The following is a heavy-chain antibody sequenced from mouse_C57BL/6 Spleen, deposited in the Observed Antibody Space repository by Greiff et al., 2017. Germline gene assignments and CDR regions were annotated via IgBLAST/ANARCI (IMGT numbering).Heavy chain of an antibody. CDR2: IYPRSGNT. V-gene: IGHV1-81*01. CDR1: GYTFTSYG. D-gene: IGHD2-4*01. Sequence: QVQLQQSGAELARPGASVKLSCKASGYTFTSYGISWVKQRTGQGLEWIGEIYPRSGNTYYNEKFKGKATLTADKSSSTACMKLHSLTSEDSAVYFCAFYYDSAYWGQGTLVTVSA. CDR3: AFYYDSAY. J-gene: IGHJ3*01.